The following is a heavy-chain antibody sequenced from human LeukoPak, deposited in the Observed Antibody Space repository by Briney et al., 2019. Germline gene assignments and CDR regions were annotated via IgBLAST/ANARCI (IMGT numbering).Heavy chain of an antibody. CDR2: INGDGSST. J-gene: IGHJ5*02. D-gene: IGHD5-18*01. CDR1: GFAFNTYW. Sequence: PGVALRLSCAASGFAFNTYWMHWVRQAPGTGLVWVSRINGDGSSTSYADFVKGRFTISRDNAKNTLYLQMNSLRAGETAICYCARDKGYSIDQWGQGTLVTVSS. V-gene: IGHV3-74*01. CDR3: ARDKGYSIDQ.